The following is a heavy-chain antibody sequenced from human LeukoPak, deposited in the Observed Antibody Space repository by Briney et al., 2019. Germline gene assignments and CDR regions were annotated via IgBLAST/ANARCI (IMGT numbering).Heavy chain of an antibody. V-gene: IGHV3-23*01. CDR1: GFTFSSYG. Sequence: PGGSLRLSCAASGFTFSSYGMGCVRQAPGKGLEWVSAISGSGGSTYYADSVKGRFTISRDNSKNTLYLQMNSLRAEDTAVYYCAKALDYDHTYFDYWGQGTLVTVSS. CDR3: AKALDYDHTYFDY. J-gene: IGHJ4*02. CDR2: ISGSGGST. D-gene: IGHD3-16*01.